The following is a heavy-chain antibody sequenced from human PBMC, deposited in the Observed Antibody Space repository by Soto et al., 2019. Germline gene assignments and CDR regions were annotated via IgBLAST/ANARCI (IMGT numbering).Heavy chain of an antibody. CDR3: VKDEYCSGGSCLEGLEDWFDP. V-gene: IGHV3-64D*08. Sequence: GGSLRLSCSASGFTFSSYAMHWVRQAPGKGLENVSAISSNGGSTYYADSVKGRFTISRDNSKNTLYLQMSSLRAEDTAVYYCVKDEYCSGGSCLEGLEDWFDPWGQGTLVTVSS. CDR1: GFTFSSYA. CDR2: ISSNGGST. D-gene: IGHD2-15*01. J-gene: IGHJ5*02.